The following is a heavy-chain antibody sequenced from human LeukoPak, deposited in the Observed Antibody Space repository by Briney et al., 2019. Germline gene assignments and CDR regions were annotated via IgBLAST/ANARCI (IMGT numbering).Heavy chain of an antibody. CDR1: GGSISSSSYY. CDR3: ASWGWGDIVVVPAATDAFDI. CDR2: IYYSGST. Sequence: SETLSPTCTVSGGSISSSSYYWGWIRQPPGKGLEWIGSIYYSGSTYYNPSLKSRVTISVDTSKNQFSLKLSSVTAADTAVYYCASWGWGDIVVVPAATDAFDIWGQGTMVTVSS. V-gene: IGHV4-39*01. D-gene: IGHD2-2*01. J-gene: IGHJ3*02.